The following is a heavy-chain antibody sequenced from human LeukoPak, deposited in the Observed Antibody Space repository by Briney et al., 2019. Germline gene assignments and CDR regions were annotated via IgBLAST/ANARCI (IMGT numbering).Heavy chain of an antibody. CDR3: ARVRRSRPYDNWFDP. CDR1: GGSFSGYY. D-gene: IGHD6-13*01. Sequence: SETLSLTCAVYGGSFSGYYWSWIRQPPGKGLEWIGEINHSGSTNYNPSLKSRVTISVDTSKNQFSLKLSSVTAADTAVYYCARVRRSRPYDNWFDPWGQGTLVTVSS. J-gene: IGHJ5*02. V-gene: IGHV4-34*01. CDR2: INHSGST.